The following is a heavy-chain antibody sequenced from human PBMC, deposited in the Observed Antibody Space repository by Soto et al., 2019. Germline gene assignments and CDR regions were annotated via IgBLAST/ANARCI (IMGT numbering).Heavy chain of an antibody. CDR2: INIDGSYT. V-gene: IGHV3-74*01. J-gene: IGHJ6*02. CDR1: GFTFSSYL. CDR3: GRGRSYGMDV. Sequence: GGSLRLSCAAAGFTFSSYLMHWVRQAPGKGLVWVSRINIDGSYTTYADSVKGRFTISRDNAKNTLYLQMNSLSAEDTAVYYCGRGRSYGMDVWGQGTTVTVSS.